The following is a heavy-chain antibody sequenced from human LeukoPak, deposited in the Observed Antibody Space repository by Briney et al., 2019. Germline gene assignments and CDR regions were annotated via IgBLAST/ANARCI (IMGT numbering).Heavy chain of an antibody. Sequence: GGSLRLSCAASGFTFSSYSMNWVRQAPGKGLEWVSSISSSSSYIYYADSVKGRFTISRDNAKNSLYLQMNSLRAEETAVYYCVRRGPATGGNFDYWGQGTLVTVSS. D-gene: IGHD3-16*01. J-gene: IGHJ4*02. CDR3: VRRGPATGGNFDY. V-gene: IGHV3-21*01. CDR2: ISSSSSYI. CDR1: GFTFSSYS.